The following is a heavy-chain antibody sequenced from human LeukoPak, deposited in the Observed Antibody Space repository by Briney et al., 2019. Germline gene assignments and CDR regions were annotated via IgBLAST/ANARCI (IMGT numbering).Heavy chain of an antibody. D-gene: IGHD3-22*01. J-gene: IGHJ4*02. Sequence: GGSLRPSCAVSGITLSSYGMSWVRQAPGKGLEWVAGVSDSGGRTNYADSVKGRFTISRDNPKNTLYLQMNSLRAEDTAVYFCAKRGVVIRVILVGFHKEAYYFDSWGQGALVTVSS. V-gene: IGHV3-23*01. CDR3: AKRGVVIRVILVGFHKEAYYFDS. CDR2: VSDSGGRT. CDR1: GITLSSYG.